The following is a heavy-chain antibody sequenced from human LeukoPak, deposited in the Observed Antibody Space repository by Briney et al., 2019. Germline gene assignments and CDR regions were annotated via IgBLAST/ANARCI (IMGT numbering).Heavy chain of an antibody. Sequence: GGSLRLSCAASGFTFSNSGMHWVRQAPGKGLEWVAGVWFGESSQSYPDAVKGRFTISRDNSKNTVWLEMNSLRVEDTAVYYCAKGGRDTSKYSFDYWGQGTQVTVSS. J-gene: IGHJ4*02. V-gene: IGHV3-30*02. D-gene: IGHD1-26*01. CDR3: AKGGRDTSKYSFDY. CDR2: VWFGESSQ. CDR1: GFTFSNSG.